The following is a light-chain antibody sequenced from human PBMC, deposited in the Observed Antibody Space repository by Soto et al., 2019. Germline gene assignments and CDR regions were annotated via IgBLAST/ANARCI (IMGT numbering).Light chain of an antibody. Sequence: DIQMTQSPSSLSASVGDRVAITCRASQTIDVYLNWYVQKPGRAPQLLIYAASKLQSGVPSRFSGSGSGTDFTLTISSLQADDSATYFCQQSYMTPQTFGQGTKVEI. J-gene: IGKJ1*01. CDR1: QTIDVY. CDR2: AAS. V-gene: IGKV1-39*01. CDR3: QQSYMTPQT.